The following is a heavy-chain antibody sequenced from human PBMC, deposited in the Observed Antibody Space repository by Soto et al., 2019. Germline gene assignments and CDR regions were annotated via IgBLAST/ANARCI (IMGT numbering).Heavy chain of an antibody. Sequence: GESRKFSCKGSAYSFTRYWIGWVRQRPGKGLEWMGSIYPCDSDTRYSPSCPGQVTSSADKSISTAYLQWSRLKAQDTAMYYCARPADDYATIDIWGQWTMVTVSS. CDR3: ARPADDYATIDI. D-gene: IGHD4-17*01. CDR1: AYSFTRYW. J-gene: IGHJ3*02. CDR2: IYPCDSDT. V-gene: IGHV5-51*01.